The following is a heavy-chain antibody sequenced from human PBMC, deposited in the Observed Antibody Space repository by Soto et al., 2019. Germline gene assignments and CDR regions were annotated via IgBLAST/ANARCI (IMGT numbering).Heavy chain of an antibody. CDR3: ATHNYGDYFEDY. Sequence: QVQLVESGGGVVQPGRSLRLSCAASGFTFSSYGMHWVRQAPGKGLEWVAVISYDGSNKYYADSVKGRFTISRDNSKNTLYLQMNSLRAEDTAVYYCATHNYGDYFEDYWGQGTLVTVSS. D-gene: IGHD4-17*01. CDR2: ISYDGSNK. CDR1: GFTFSSYG. V-gene: IGHV3-30*03. J-gene: IGHJ4*02.